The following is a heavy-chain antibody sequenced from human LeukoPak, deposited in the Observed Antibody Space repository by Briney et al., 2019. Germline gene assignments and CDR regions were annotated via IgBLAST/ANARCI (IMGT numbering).Heavy chain of an antibody. J-gene: IGHJ6*03. D-gene: IGHD4-17*01. V-gene: IGHV1-69*13. CDR3: ARNYGDPYYYYYYMDV. Sequence: GASVKVSCKASGYTFTSYGISWVRQAPGQGLEWMGGIIPIFGTANYAQKFQGRVTITADESTSTAYMELSSLRSEDTAVYYCARNYGDPYYYYYYMDVWGKGTTVTISS. CDR2: IIPIFGTA. CDR1: GYTFTSYG.